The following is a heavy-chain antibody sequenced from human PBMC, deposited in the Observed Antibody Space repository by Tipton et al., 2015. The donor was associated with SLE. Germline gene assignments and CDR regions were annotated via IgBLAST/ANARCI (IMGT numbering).Heavy chain of an antibody. V-gene: IGHV3-30*04. D-gene: IGHD2-2*01. CDR1: GFTFSSYA. J-gene: IGHJ4*02. Sequence: SLRLSCAASGFTFSSYAMHLVRQAPGKGLEWVAVISYDGSNKYYADSVKGRFTISRDNSKNTLYLQMDSLRAEDTAVYYCVRDQNVVVPAASFDYWGQGTLVTVSS. CDR3: VRDQNVVVPAASFDY. CDR2: ISYDGSNK.